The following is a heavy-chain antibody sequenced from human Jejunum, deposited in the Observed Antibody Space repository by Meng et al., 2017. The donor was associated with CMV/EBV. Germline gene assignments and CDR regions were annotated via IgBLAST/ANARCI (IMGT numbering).Heavy chain of an antibody. Sequence: WVRQAPGQGLEWMGWIRGYNGNTKYAQKFQGRVTMTTDTSTSTAYMELRSLRSDDTAVYYCARFQMYSDFWSEGTKEKSDAFDIWGQGTRVTVSS. V-gene: IGHV1-18*01. D-gene: IGHD3-3*01. CDR3: ARFQMYSDFWSEGTKEKSDAFDI. J-gene: IGHJ3*02. CDR2: IRGYNGNT.